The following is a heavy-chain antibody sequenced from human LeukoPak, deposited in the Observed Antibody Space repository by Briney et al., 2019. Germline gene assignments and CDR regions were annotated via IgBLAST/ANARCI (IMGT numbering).Heavy chain of an antibody. CDR3: VGGSGYPVYFDY. CDR2: VYYSGST. J-gene: IGHJ4*02. Sequence: SETLSLTCTVSGGSISSSSYYWGWIRQPPGKGLEWIGTVYYSGSTYYNPSLKSRVTISVDTSKNQFSLKLSSVTAADTAVYYYVGGSGYPVYFDYWGQGTLVTVSS. CDR1: GGSISSSSYY. D-gene: IGHD3-3*01. V-gene: IGHV4-39*07.